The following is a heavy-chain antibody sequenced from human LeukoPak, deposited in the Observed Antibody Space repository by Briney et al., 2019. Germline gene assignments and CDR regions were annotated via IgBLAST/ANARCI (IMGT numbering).Heavy chain of an antibody. CDR2: VHTSGST. Sequence: SETLSLTCSVSGGSISSYYWSWIRQPAGKGLEWIGRVHTSGSTNYNPSLKSRVTMSVDTAKNQFSLKLSSVTAADTAVYYCARDLLYSNSSDGQGYWGQGTLVTVSS. J-gene: IGHJ4*02. V-gene: IGHV4-4*07. CDR1: GGSISSYY. CDR3: ARDLLYSNSSDGQGY. D-gene: IGHD6-6*01.